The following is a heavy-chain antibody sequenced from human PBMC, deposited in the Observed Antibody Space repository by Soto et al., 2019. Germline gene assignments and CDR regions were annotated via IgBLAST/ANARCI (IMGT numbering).Heavy chain of an antibody. CDR3: ARGGDYIWGSYRLPYFDY. V-gene: IGHV4-59*12. D-gene: IGHD3-16*02. J-gene: IGHJ4*02. Sequence: SETLSLTCTVSGGSISSYYWSWIRQPPGKGLEWIGYIYYSGSTNYNPSFKSRVTISVDKSKNQFSLKLSSVTAADTAVYYCARGGDYIWGSYRLPYFDYWGQGTLVTVSS. CDR2: IYYSGST. CDR1: GGSISSYY.